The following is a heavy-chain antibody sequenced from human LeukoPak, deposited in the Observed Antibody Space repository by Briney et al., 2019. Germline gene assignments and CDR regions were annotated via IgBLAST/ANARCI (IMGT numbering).Heavy chain of an antibody. Sequence: SETLSLTCTVSGGSISSSSYYWGWIRQPPGKELEWIGSIYYSGSTYYNPSLKSRVTISVDTSKNQFSLKLSSVTAADTAVYYCARSRTTGTTEFDYWGQGTLVTVSS. J-gene: IGHJ4*02. CDR1: GGSISSSSYY. CDR3: ARSRTTGTTEFDY. CDR2: IYYSGST. D-gene: IGHD1-1*01. V-gene: IGHV4-39*07.